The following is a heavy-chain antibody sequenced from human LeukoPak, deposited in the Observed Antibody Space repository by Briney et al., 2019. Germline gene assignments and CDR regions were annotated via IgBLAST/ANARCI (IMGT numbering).Heavy chain of an antibody. CDR3: ARDFGLWLHYFDY. J-gene: IGHJ4*02. D-gene: IGHD5-18*01. Sequence: GGSLRLSCAASGFTFSSYAMHWVRHAPGKGLEWVAVISYDGSNKYYADSVKGRFTISRDNSKNTLYLQMNSLRAEDTAVYYCARDFGLWLHYFDYWGQGTLVTVSS. V-gene: IGHV3-30-3*01. CDR2: ISYDGSNK. CDR1: GFTFSSYA.